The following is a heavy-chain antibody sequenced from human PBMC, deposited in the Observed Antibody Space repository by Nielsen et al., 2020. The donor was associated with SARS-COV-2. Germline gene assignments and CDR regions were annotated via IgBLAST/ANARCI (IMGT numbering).Heavy chain of an antibody. Sequence: ESLKISCTVSGGSISSSSYYWGWIRQPPGKGLEWIGSIYYSGSTYYNPSLKSRVTISVDTSKNQFSLKLSSVTAADTAVYYCARTRAIAAVSYYFDYWGQGTLVTVSS. V-gene: IGHV4-39*01. CDR1: GGSISSSSYY. CDR3: ARTRAIAAVSYYFDY. D-gene: IGHD6-13*01. CDR2: IYYSGST. J-gene: IGHJ4*02.